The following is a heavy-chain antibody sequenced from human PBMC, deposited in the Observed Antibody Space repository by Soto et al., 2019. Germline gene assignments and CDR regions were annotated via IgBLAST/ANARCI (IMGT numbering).Heavy chain of an antibody. CDR2: IIPIFGTA. CDR3: ARGASMGVATSGS. D-gene: IGHD5-12*01. CDR1: GGTFSSYA. V-gene: IGHV1-69*13. J-gene: IGHJ5*02. Sequence: AVKVSCKASGGTFSSYAISWVRQAPGQGLEWMGGIIPIFGTANYAQKFQGRVTITADESTSTAYMELSSLRSEDTAVYYCARGASMGVATSGSWGQGTLVTVSS.